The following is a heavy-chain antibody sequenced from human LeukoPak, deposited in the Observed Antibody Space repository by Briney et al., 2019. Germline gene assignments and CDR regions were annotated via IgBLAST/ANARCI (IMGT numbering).Heavy chain of an antibody. CDR2: IRSKANSYAT. CDR3: TRPPSSGANPIDY. Sequence: GGSLRLSCAASGFTFSGSAMHWVRQASGKGLEWVGRIRSKANSYATAYAASVKGRFTISRDDSKNTAYLQMNSLKTEDTAVYYFTRPPSSGANPIDYWGQGTLVTVSS. V-gene: IGHV3-73*01. J-gene: IGHJ4*02. D-gene: IGHD4/OR15-4a*01. CDR1: GFTFSGSA.